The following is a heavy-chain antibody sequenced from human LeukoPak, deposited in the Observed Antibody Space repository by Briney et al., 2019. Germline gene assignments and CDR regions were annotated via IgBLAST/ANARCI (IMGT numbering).Heavy chain of an antibody. V-gene: IGHV1-2*02. Sequence: ASVTVSCKASGYTFTGYYIHWVRQAPGQGLEWIGWINPNIGVTNFAQKFQGRVTMTRDTSISTAYMELSRLRSDDTAVYYCARDQGKVTGTPFDYWGQGTLVTVSS. CDR2: INPNIGVT. D-gene: IGHD1-20*01. CDR3: ARDQGKVTGTPFDY. CDR1: GYTFTGYY. J-gene: IGHJ4*02.